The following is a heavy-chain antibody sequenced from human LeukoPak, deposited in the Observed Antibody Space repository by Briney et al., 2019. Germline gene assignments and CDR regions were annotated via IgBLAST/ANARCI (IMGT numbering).Heavy chain of an antibody. D-gene: IGHD6-13*01. CDR2: ISSSSGYI. CDR1: GFTFCDYA. V-gene: IGHV3-21*01. CDR3: ARGVKGNGIAAGVFDP. J-gene: IGHJ5*02. Sequence: GGSLRLSCTASGFTFCDYAMSWFRQAPGKGLEWISSISSSSGYIYYADSVKGRFTISRDNAKNTLYLQMNSLRAEDTAVYYCARGVKGNGIAAGVFDPWGQGTLVTASS.